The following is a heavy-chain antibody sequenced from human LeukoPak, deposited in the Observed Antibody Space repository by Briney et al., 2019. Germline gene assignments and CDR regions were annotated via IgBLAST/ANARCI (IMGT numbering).Heavy chain of an antibody. CDR2: INPNSGGT. J-gene: IGHJ4*02. D-gene: IGHD3-10*01. CDR1: GYTFTGYY. Sequence: GASVKVSCKASGYTFTGYYMHWVRQAPGQGLEWMGRINPNSGGTNYAQKFQGRVTMTRDTPISTAYMELSRLRSDDTAVYYCARGITMVRGVIQSPPDYWGQGTLVTVSS. V-gene: IGHV1-2*06. CDR3: ARGITMVRGVIQSPPDY.